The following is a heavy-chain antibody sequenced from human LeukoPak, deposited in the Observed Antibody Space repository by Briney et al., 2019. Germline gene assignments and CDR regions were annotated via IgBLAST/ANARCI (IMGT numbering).Heavy chain of an antibody. CDR2: IYYSGTT. J-gene: IGHJ5*02. V-gene: IGHV4-39*01. D-gene: IGHD3-10*01. CDR1: GGSISSSNYY. CDR3: ARRGGADWFDP. Sequence: SETLSLTCTVSGGSISSSNYYRGWIRQPPGKGLEWIGSIYYSGTTYYNPSLKRRVTISVDTSKNQFSLNLNSVTAADTAVYYCARRGGADWFDPWGQGTLVTVSS.